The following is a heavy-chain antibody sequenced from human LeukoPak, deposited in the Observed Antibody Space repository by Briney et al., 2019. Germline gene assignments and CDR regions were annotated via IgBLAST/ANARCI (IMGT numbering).Heavy chain of an antibody. D-gene: IGHD4-23*01. J-gene: IGHJ4*02. V-gene: IGHV4-4*09. Sequence: SETLSLTCTVSGRSISSYYWSWIRQPPGKGLEWIGYIYHSGSTDYNPSLKSRVTISVDTSKSQFSLKLTAVTAADTAVYYCASLTTVVTAYYFDYWGQGTLVTVSS. CDR1: GRSISSYY. CDR3: ASLTTVVTAYYFDY. CDR2: IYHSGST.